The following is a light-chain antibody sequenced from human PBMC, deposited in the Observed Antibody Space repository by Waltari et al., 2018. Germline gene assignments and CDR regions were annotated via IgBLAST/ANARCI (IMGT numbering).Light chain of an antibody. CDR2: GAS. J-gene: IGKJ5*01. CDR1: QSIADN. Sequence: EIVMTQSPATLSVSPGERATFSCRASQSIADNLAWYQQKPAQAPRLLIYGASTRATGVPGRFRGSGSGTEFTVTISSLQSEDVAIYYCQQYNHWPPITFGQGTRLEIK. V-gene: IGKV3-15*01. CDR3: QQYNHWPPIT.